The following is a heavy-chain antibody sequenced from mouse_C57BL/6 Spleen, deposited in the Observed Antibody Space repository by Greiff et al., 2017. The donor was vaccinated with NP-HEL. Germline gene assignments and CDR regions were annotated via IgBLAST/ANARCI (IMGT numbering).Heavy chain of an antibody. D-gene: IGHD3-1*01. CDR1: GFTFSDYG. V-gene: IGHV5-17*01. CDR2: ISSGSSTI. J-gene: IGHJ1*03. Sequence: EVKLVESGGGLVKPGGSLKLSCAASGFTFSDYGLHWVRQAPEKGLEWVAYISSGSSTIYYADTVKGRFTISRDNAKNTLFLQMTSLRSEDTAMYYCARGAPYWYFDVWGTGTTVTVSS. CDR3: ARGAPYWYFDV.